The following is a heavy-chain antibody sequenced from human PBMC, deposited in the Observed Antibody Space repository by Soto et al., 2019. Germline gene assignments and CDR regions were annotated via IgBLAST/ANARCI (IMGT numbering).Heavy chain of an antibody. V-gene: IGHV3-48*02. CDR3: ARVVAITMWDAFDI. D-gene: IGHD3-22*01. CDR1: GFTFSSYS. Sequence: GGSLRLSCAASGFTFSSYSMNWVRQAPGKGLEWVSYISSSSSTIYYADSVKGRFTISRDNAKNSLYLQMNSLREEDTAVYYCARVVAITMWDAFDIWGQGTMVTVSS. J-gene: IGHJ3*02. CDR2: ISSSSSTI.